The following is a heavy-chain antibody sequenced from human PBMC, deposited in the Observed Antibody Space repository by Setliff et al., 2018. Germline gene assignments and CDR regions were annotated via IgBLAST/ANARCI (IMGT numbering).Heavy chain of an antibody. CDR1: GGSISSGGYY. D-gene: IGHD5-18*01. Sequence: PSETLSLTCTVSGGSISSGGYYWSWIRQHSGKGLEWIGYIYYSGNTYYNPSLKSRVTISVDTSKSQFSLKLSSVTAADTAVYYCARVPRFTDTRNAFDIWGQGTMVTVSS. V-gene: IGHV4-31*03. J-gene: IGHJ3*02. CDR2: IYYSGNT. CDR3: ARVPRFTDTRNAFDI.